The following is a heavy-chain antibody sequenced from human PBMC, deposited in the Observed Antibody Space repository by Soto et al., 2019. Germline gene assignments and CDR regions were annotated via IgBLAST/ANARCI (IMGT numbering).Heavy chain of an antibody. D-gene: IGHD6-6*01. CDR2: IYPGDSDT. Sequence: GGSLKISCKGSGYSFTSYWIGWVRQMPGKGLEWMGVIYPGDSDTRYSPSLQGQVTISADRSISTAYLQWSSLKASDAATYYCARHGRPNYGMDVWGQGTTVTVSS. CDR3: ARHGRPNYGMDV. J-gene: IGHJ6*02. CDR1: GYSFTSYW. V-gene: IGHV5-51*01.